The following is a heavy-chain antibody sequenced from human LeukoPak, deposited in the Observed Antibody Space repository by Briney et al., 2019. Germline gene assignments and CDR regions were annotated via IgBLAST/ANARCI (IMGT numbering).Heavy chain of an antibody. CDR2: INPNSGGT. CDR3: ARAGGLSSSWPTGFDP. V-gene: IGHV1-2*02. D-gene: IGHD6-13*01. Sequence: GASVKVSCKASGYTFTGYYMHWVRQAPGQGLEWMGWINPNSGGTNYAQKFQGRVTMTRDTSISTAYMELSRLRSDDTAVYCCARAGGLSSSWPTGFDPWGQGTLVTVSS. CDR1: GYTFTGYY. J-gene: IGHJ5*02.